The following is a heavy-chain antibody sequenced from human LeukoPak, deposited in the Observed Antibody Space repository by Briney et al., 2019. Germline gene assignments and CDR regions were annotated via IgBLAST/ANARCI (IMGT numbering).Heavy chain of an antibody. V-gene: IGHV4-34*01. CDR1: GGSFSGYY. CDR2: INHSGST. CDR3: ARGVVPAAPPYYYYYMDV. Sequence: SETLSLTCAVYGGSFSGYYWSWIRQPPGKGLEWIGEINHSGSTNYNPSLKSRVTISVDTSKNQFSLKLSSVTAADTAVYYCARGVVPAAPPYYYYYMDVWGKGTTVTISS. D-gene: IGHD2-2*01. J-gene: IGHJ6*03.